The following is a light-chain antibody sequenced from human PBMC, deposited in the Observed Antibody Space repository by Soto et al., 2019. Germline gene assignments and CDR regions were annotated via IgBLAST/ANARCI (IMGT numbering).Light chain of an antibody. CDR2: EVS. CDR3: SSYESSSTLV. Sequence: QSVLTQPASVSGSPGQSIAISCTGTSSDIGSYHYVSWYQQHPGKAPKLIIYEVSNRPSGVSDRFSGSKSGNTASLTISGLQAEDEADYYCSSYESSSTLVFGGGTKLTVL. CDR1: SSDIGSYHY. V-gene: IGLV2-14*01. J-gene: IGLJ2*01.